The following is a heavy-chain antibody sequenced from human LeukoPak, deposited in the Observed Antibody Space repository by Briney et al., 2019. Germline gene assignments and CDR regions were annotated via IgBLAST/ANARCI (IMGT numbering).Heavy chain of an antibody. CDR3: ARGGNDVVVVAATQDDYYYYGMDV. J-gene: IGHJ6*02. Sequence: ASVKVPCKASGYTFTSYDINWVRQATGQGLEWMGWMNPNSGNTGYAQKFQGRVTMTRNTSISTAYMELSSLRSEDTAVYYCARGGNDVVVVAATQDDYYYYGMDVWGQGTTVTVSS. V-gene: IGHV1-8*01. CDR2: MNPNSGNT. CDR1: GYTFTSYD. D-gene: IGHD2-15*01.